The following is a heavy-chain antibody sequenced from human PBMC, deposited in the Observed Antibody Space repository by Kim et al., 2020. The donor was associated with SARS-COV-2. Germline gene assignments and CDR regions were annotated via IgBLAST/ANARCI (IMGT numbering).Heavy chain of an antibody. V-gene: IGHV1-2*04. CDR1: GYTFTGYY. CDR3: ARGGSITMVRGVIPYYYYGMDV. Sequence: ASVKVSCKASGYTFTGYYMHWVRQAPGQGLEWMGWINPNSGGTNYAQKFQGWVTMTRDTSISTAYMELSRLRSDDTAVYYCARGGSITMVRGVIPYYYYGMDVWGQGTTVTVSS. J-gene: IGHJ6*02. D-gene: IGHD3-10*01. CDR2: INPNSGGT.